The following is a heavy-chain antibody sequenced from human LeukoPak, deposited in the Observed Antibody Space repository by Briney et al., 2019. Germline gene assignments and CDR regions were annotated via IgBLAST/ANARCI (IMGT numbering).Heavy chain of an antibody. CDR3: ARSRGYSGYDSGWFDP. CDR1: GGSISSYY. J-gene: IGHJ5*02. D-gene: IGHD5-12*01. CDR2: IYYSGST. Sequence: SETLSLTCTVSGGSISSYYWSWLRQPPGKGLEWIGYIYYSGSTNYNPSLKSRVTISVDTSKNQFSLKLSSVTAADTAVYYCARSRGYSGYDSGWFDPWGQGTLVTVSS. V-gene: IGHV4-59*01.